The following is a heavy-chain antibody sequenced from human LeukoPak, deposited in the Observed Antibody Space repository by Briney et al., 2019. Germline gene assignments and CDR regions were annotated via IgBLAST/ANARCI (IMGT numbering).Heavy chain of an antibody. J-gene: IGHJ6*03. Sequence: PSETLSLTCTVSGGSISSGSYYLSWIRQPAGKGLEWIGRIYTSGSTNYNPSLKSRVTISVDTSKNQFSLKLSSVTAADTAVYYCARVRTLRGAYYYMDVWGKGTTVTVSS. CDR2: IYTSGST. V-gene: IGHV4-61*02. D-gene: IGHD5-12*01. CDR3: ARVRTLRGAYYYMDV. CDR1: GGSISSGSYY.